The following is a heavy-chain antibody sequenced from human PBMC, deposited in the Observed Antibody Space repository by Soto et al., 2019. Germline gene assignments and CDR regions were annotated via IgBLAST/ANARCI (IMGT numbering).Heavy chain of an antibody. V-gene: IGHV3-23*01. CDR2: ISGSGGNT. CDR3: AKVPRYCSGGSCFGGYFDY. CDR1: GFPFSSYA. D-gene: IGHD2-15*01. Sequence: PGGSLRLSCAASGFPFSSYAMSWVRQAPGKGLEWVSAISGSGGNTYYADSVKGRFTISRDNSKNTLYLQMNSLRAEDTAVYYCAKVPRYCSGGSCFGGYFDYWGQGTLVTVSS. J-gene: IGHJ4*02.